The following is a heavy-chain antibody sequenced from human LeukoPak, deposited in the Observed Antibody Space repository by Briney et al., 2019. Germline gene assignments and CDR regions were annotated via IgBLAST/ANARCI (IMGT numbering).Heavy chain of an antibody. D-gene: IGHD6-6*01. CDR2: ISWNSGSI. CDR3: AKAGIGSSSAHYYYYGMDV. J-gene: IGHJ6*02. CDR1: GFTFDDYA. Sequence: GGSLRLSCAASGFTFDDYAMHWVRQAPGKGLEWVSGISWNSGSIGYADSVEGRFTISRDNAKNSLYLQMNSLRAEDTALYYCAKAGIGSSSAHYYYYGMDVWGQGTTVTVSS. V-gene: IGHV3-9*01.